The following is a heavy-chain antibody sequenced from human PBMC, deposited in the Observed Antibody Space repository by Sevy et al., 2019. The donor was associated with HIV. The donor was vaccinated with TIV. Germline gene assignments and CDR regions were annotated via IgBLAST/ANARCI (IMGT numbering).Heavy chain of an antibody. D-gene: IGHD6-19*01. CDR3: VSLFLSYRSGWSYFDY. CDR1: GFTVNDKY. CDR2: IFSSGST. V-gene: IGHV3-66*02. J-gene: IGHJ4*02. Sequence: GGSLRLSCAISGFTVNDKYIIWVRQAPGKGLEWVSVIFSSGSTYYADSAKGRFTISRDNSKNTVDLQTNSVRAEDTAVYYCVSLFLSYRSGWSYFDYWGQGTLVTVSS.